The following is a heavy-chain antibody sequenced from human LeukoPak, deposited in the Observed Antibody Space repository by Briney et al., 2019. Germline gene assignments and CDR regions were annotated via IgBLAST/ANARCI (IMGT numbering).Heavy chain of an antibody. J-gene: IGHJ4*02. CDR1: GGSISSSSYY. Sequence: SETLSLTCTVSGGSISSSSYYWGWIRRPPGKGLEWIGSIYYSGSTYYNPSLKSRVTISVDTSKNQFSLKLSSVTAADTAVYYCARDGGARYFDYWGQGTLVTVSS. CDR2: IYYSGST. CDR3: ARDGGARYFDY. D-gene: IGHD1-26*01. V-gene: IGHV4-39*07.